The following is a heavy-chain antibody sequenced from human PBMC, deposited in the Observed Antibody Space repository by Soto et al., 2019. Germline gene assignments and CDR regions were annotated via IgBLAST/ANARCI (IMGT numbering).Heavy chain of an antibody. V-gene: IGHV4-39*01. CDR1: GGSISSSSYY. CDR3: ARLAGSSRFDY. D-gene: IGHD1-26*01. Sequence: SETLSLTCTVSGGSISSSSYYWGWIRQPPGKGLEWIGSIYYSGSTYYNPSHKSRVTISVDTSKNQFSLKLSSVTAADTAVYYCARLAGSSRFDYWGQGTLVTVSS. J-gene: IGHJ4*02. CDR2: IYYSGST.